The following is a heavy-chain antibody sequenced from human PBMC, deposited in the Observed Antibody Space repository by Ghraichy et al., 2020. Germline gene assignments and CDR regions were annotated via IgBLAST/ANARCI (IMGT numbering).Heavy chain of an antibody. D-gene: IGHD4-17*01. J-gene: IGHJ4*02. CDR3: AREPRGYGDYVDYFDY. V-gene: IGHV3-48*03. Sequence: GESLNISCAASGFTFSSYEMNWVRQAPGKGLEWVSYISSSGSTIYYADSVKGRFTISRDNAKNSLYLQMNSLRAEDTAVYYCAREPRGYGDYVDYFDYWGQGTLVTVSS. CDR1: GFTFSSYE. CDR2: ISSSGSTI.